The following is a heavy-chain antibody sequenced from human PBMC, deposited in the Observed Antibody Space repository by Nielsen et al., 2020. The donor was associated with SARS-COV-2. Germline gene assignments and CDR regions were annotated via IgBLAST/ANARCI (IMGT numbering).Heavy chain of an antibody. J-gene: IGHJ4*02. Sequence: GESLKISCAASGFTFSSYAMSWVRQAPGKGPEWVSVIHSDPSNTYYVDSVKGRFTISRDNSKKTLFLQMDSLRVEDTAVYYCAKVRSWRLDAFDSWGQGTLVTVSS. V-gene: IGHV3-23*03. D-gene: IGHD6-13*01. CDR1: GFTFSSYA. CDR2: IHSDPSNT. CDR3: AKVRSWRLDAFDS.